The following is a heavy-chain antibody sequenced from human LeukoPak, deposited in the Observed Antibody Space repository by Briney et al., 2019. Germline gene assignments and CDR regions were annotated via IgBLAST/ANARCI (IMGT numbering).Heavy chain of an antibody. Sequence: GGSLRLSCAASGFIFRDHEMNWVRQAPGKGLEWVSYISSSGSTIYYADSVKGRFTSSRDNAKTSLYLEMNSLRAEDTAVYYCAKDYEGIAAAGTGFDYWGQGTLVTVSS. J-gene: IGHJ4*02. V-gene: IGHV3-48*03. CDR2: ISSSGSTI. D-gene: IGHD6-13*01. CDR3: AKDYEGIAAAGTGFDY. CDR1: GFIFRDHE.